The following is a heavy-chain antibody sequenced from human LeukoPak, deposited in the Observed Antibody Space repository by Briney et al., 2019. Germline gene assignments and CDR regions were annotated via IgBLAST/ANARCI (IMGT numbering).Heavy chain of an antibody. D-gene: IGHD6-19*01. Sequence: TSETLSLTCAVSGASITSYYWTWIRQPPGKGLEWIGYIHHSGNIKYNPSLNSRVTISIDTSKNQFSLKLSSVTAADTAVYYCARFGSGWWYNEYWGQGPLVPVPS. CDR2: IHHSGNI. CDR1: GASITSYY. V-gene: IGHV4-59*01. J-gene: IGHJ1*01. CDR3: ARFGSGWWYNEY.